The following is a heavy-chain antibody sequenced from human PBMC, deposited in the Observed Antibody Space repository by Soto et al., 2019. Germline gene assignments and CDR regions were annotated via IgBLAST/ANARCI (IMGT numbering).Heavy chain of an antibody. J-gene: IGHJ4*02. CDR3: ARGGLSITVACTYKNFDY. V-gene: IGHV4-34*01. CDR2: INHSGST. CDR1: GGSFSGYY. Sequence: QVQLQQWGAGLLKPSETLSLTCAVYGGSFSGYYWSWIRQPPGKGLEWIGEINHSGSTNYNPSLNSRVILAVDTSNNQLSLKLSSVTAADTAVYYCARGGLSITVACTYKNFDYWGQGTLVTVCS. D-gene: IGHD3-16*01.